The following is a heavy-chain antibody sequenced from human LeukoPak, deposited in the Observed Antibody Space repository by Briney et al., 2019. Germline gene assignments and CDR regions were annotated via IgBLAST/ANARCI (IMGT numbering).Heavy chain of an antibody. Sequence: SETLSLTCTVSGVSISSSNSYWGWIRQPPGKGLEWIGSIYYSGNTYYNASLKSQVSISIDTSKNQFSLKLTSVTAADTAVYYCARHTGSGLFILPGGQGTLVTVSS. CDR3: ARHTGSGLFILP. CDR1: GVSISSSNSY. V-gene: IGHV4-39*01. CDR2: IYYSGNT. D-gene: IGHD3/OR15-3a*01. J-gene: IGHJ4*02.